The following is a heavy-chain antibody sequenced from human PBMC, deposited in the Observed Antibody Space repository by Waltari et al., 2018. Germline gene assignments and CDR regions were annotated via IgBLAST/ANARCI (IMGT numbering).Heavy chain of an antibody. CDR2: ISGSGGST. V-gene: IGHV3-23*01. D-gene: IGHD6-13*01. CDR3: AKTPRDPGYSSSWYYFDY. CDR1: GFTFSSYA. Sequence: EVQLLESGGGLVQPGGSLRLSCAASGFTFSSYAMSWVRQAPGKGLEWVSAISGSGGSTYYADSVKGRFTISRDNSKNTLYLQMNSLRAEDTAVYYCAKTPRDPGYSSSWYYFDYWGQGTLVTVSS. J-gene: IGHJ4*02.